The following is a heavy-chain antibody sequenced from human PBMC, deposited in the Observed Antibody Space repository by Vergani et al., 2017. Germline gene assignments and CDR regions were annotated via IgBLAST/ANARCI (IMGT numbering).Heavy chain of an antibody. Sequence: QVQLVQSGAEVKKPGASVKVSCKASGYTFAGYNIHWVRQAPGQGLEMMGWINPNSGGTNYAQKFQGRVTMTRDTSTSTVYMELSSLRSEDTAVYYCARWSTMVRGPSGYYYGMDVWGQGTTVTVSS. V-gene: IGHV1-2*02. CDR3: ARWSTMVRGPSGYYYGMDV. D-gene: IGHD3-10*01. J-gene: IGHJ6*02. CDR1: GYTFAGYN. CDR2: INPNSGGT.